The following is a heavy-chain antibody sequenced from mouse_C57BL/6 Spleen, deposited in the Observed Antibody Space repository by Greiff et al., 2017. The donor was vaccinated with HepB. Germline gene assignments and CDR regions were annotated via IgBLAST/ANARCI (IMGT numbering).Heavy chain of an antibody. CDR2: INPYNGGT. D-gene: IGHD2-10*02. V-gene: IGHV1-19*01. Sequence: EVQLQQSGPVLVKPGASVKMSCKASGYTFTDYYMNWVKQSHGKSLEWIGVINPYNGGTSYNQKFKGKATLTVDKSSSTAYMELNSLTSEDSAVYYCARSGGYVAMDYWGQGTPVTVSS. J-gene: IGHJ4*01. CDR1: GYTFTDYY. CDR3: ARSGGYVAMDY.